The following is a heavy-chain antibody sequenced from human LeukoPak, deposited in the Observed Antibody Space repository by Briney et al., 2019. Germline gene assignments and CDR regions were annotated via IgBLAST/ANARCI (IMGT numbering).Heavy chain of an antibody. J-gene: IGHJ4*02. CDR3: ARDRVGSGWPRPFYFEF. V-gene: IGHV1-2*02. CDR2: INTNTGAK. D-gene: IGHD6-19*01. CDR1: GYTFTGYY. Sequence: ASVKVSCKPSGYTFTGYYLHWVRQAPGQVFEWLGWINTNTGAKVYAQNFQGRVTMSRDTSISTAYMELSSLRSDDTAVYYCARDRVGSGWPRPFYFEFWGQGTLVTVPS.